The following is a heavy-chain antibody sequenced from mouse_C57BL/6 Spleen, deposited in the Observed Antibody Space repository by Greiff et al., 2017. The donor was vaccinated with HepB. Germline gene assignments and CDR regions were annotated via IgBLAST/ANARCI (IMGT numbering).Heavy chain of an antibody. CDR1: GYTFTSYT. CDR2: INPSSGYT. Sequence: QVQLKESGAELARPGASVKMSCKASGYTFTSYTMHWVKQRPGQGLEWIGYINPSSGYTKYNQKFKDKATLTADKSSSTAYMQLSSLTSEDSAVYYCARGDYYFDYWGQGTTLTVSS. V-gene: IGHV1-4*01. CDR3: ARGDYYFDY. J-gene: IGHJ2*01.